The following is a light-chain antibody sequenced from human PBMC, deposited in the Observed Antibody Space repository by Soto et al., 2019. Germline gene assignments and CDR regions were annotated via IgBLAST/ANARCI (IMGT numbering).Light chain of an antibody. Sequence: DFVMTQSPDSLAVSLGERVAINCKSSQSVFHTSYNRNYLTWYQQKPGQPPKLLFYWASTRASGVPDRFSGSGSGTDFTLTISGLQPEDVAVYYCQQYRLAPYSFGQGTKLEIK. CDR1: QSVFHTSYNRNY. V-gene: IGKV4-1*01. CDR2: WAS. CDR3: QQYRLAPYS. J-gene: IGKJ2*03.